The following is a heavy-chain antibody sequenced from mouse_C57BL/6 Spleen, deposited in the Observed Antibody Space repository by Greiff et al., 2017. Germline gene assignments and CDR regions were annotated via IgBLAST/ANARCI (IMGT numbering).Heavy chain of an antibody. Sequence: VQLQQPGAELVKPGASVKMSCKASGYTFTSYWITWVKQRPGQGLEWIGDIYPGSGSTNYNEKFKSKATLTVATSSSTAYMQLSSLTSEDSAVYYCARSNGSSGWDFDVWGTGTTVTVSS. CDR1: GYTFTSYW. V-gene: IGHV1-55*01. D-gene: IGHD1-1*01. CDR3: ARSNGSSGWDFDV. CDR2: IYPGSGST. J-gene: IGHJ1*03.